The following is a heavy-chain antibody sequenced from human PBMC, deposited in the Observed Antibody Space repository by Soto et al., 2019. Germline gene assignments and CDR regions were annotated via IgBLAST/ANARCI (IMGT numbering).Heavy chain of an antibody. Sequence: GGSLRLSCAASGLIFSNYKMHWVRQAPGKGLVWVSRISTDGSITDYADSVKGRFTVSRDKAKNTLYLQMNSLRVDDTAVYYCARDTNGLHYWGQGTLVTVSS. CDR3: ARDTNGLHY. D-gene: IGHD2-8*01. CDR1: GLIFSNYK. J-gene: IGHJ4*02. V-gene: IGHV3-74*01. CDR2: ISTDGSIT.